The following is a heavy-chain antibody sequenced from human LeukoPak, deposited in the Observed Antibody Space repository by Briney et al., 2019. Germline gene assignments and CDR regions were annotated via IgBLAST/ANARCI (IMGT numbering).Heavy chain of an antibody. CDR1: GYTFTSYG. J-gene: IGHJ4*02. D-gene: IGHD6-19*01. CDR3: ATAPGHSSGWYSSAYYFDY. Sequence: GASVKVSCKASGYTFTSYGISWVRQAPGQGLEWMGWISAYNGNTNYAQKLQGRVTMTTDTSTSTAYMELRSLRSDDTAVYYCATAPGHSSGWYSSAYYFDYWGQGTLVTVSS. CDR2: ISAYNGNT. V-gene: IGHV1-18*01.